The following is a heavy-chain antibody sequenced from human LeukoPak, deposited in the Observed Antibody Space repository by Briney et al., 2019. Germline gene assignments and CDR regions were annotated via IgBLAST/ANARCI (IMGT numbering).Heavy chain of an antibody. Sequence: RGASLKISCKGSGYSFISHWIGWVRQMPGKGLEWMGIIYPGDSDTRYSPSFQGQVTISADKSISTAYLQWSSLKASDTAMYYCARLGYCSSTSCHGNTANHFDYWGQGTLVTVSS. CDR2: IYPGDSDT. CDR3: ARLGYCSSTSCHGNTANHFDY. CDR1: GYSFISHW. J-gene: IGHJ4*02. V-gene: IGHV5-51*01. D-gene: IGHD2-2*01.